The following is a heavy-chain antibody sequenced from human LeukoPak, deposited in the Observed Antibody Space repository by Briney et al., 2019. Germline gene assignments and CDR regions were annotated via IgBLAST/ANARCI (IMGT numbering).Heavy chain of an antibody. J-gene: IGHJ6*02. CDR3: ARDWLVTDPSTLDV. Sequence: GGSLRLSCAASGFTFSDYYMSWIRQAPGKGLEWVSYISSSGSTIYYADSVKGRFTISRDNAKNSLYLQMNSLRAEDTAVYYCARDWLVTDPSTLDVWGQGTTVTVSS. CDR2: ISSSGSTI. CDR1: GFTFSDYY. V-gene: IGHV3-11*01. D-gene: IGHD2-21*02.